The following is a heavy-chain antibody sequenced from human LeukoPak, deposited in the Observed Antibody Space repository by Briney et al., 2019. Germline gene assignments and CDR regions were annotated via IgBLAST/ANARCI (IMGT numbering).Heavy chain of an antibody. J-gene: IGHJ6*03. Sequence: KASETLSLTCTVSGGSISSYYWSWIRQPPGKGLEWIGYIYYSGSTNYNPSLKSRVTISVDTSKNQFSLKLSSVTAADTAVYYCARAITYDFWSGYLGDYYYYMDVWGKGTTVTVSS. V-gene: IGHV4-59*01. CDR3: ARAITYDFWSGYLGDYYYYMDV. CDR2: IYYSGST. CDR1: GGSISSYY. D-gene: IGHD3-3*01.